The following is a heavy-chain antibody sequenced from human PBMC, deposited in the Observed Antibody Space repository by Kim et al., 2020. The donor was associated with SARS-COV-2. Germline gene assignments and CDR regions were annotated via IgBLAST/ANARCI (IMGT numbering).Heavy chain of an antibody. Sequence: TNYAQKFQGRVTMARDTSISTAYMGLSRLRSDDTAVYYCAREVDTAMVDYWGQGTLVTVSS. CDR2: T. D-gene: IGHD5-18*01. CDR3: AREVDTAMVDY. V-gene: IGHV1-2*02. J-gene: IGHJ4*02.